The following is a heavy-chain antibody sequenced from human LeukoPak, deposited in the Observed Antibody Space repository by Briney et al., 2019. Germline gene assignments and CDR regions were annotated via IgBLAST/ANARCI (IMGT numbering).Heavy chain of an antibody. CDR3: AGYEVGLWFGELPNFDY. D-gene: IGHD3-10*01. J-gene: IGHJ4*02. Sequence: PGGSLRLSCAASGFTFSSYSMNWVRQAPGKGLEWVSSISSSSSYIYYADSVKGRFTISRDNAKNSLYLQMNSLRAEDTAVYYCAGYEVGLWFGELPNFDYWGQGTLVTVSS. V-gene: IGHV3-21*01. CDR1: GFTFSSYS. CDR2: ISSSSSYI.